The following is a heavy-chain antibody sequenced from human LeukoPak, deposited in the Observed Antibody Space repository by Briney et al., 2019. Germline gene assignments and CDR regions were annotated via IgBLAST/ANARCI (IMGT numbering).Heavy chain of an antibody. CDR3: ARDQSSQGDWFDP. V-gene: IGHV1-46*01. CDR1: GYTFTSYY. Sequence: ASVKVSCKASGYTFTSYYMHWVRQAPGQGLEWMGIINPSGGSTSYAQKFQGRVTMSRDTSTSTVYMELSSLRSEDTAVYYCARDQSSQGDWFDPWGQGTLVTVSS. CDR2: INPSGGST. J-gene: IGHJ5*02.